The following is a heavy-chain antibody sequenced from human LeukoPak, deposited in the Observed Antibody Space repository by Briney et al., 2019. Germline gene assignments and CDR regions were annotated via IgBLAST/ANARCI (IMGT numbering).Heavy chain of an antibody. Sequence: SETLSLTCTVSGGSISTYYWTWIRQPPGNRLEWIGYIYYSGSTNYNPSVKNRVTISVDTSKNQFSLKLNSVTAADTAVYYCARDRGYSTFDIWGQGTMVTVSS. D-gene: IGHD5-18*01. V-gene: IGHV4-59*01. CDR1: GGSISTYY. CDR2: IYYSGST. CDR3: ARDRGYSTFDI. J-gene: IGHJ3*02.